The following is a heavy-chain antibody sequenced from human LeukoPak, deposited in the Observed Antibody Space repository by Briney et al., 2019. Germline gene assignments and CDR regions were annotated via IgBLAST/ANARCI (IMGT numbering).Heavy chain of an antibody. CDR2: IYYSGST. V-gene: IGHV4-39*01. D-gene: IGHD3-22*01. CDR3: ARHGDLYYCDSSGLDY. J-gene: IGHJ4*02. CDR1: GGSISSSSYY. Sequence: SETLSLTCTVSGGSISSSSYYWGWIRQPPGKGLEWIGSIYYSGSTYYNPSLKSRVTISVDTSKNQFSLKLSSVTAADTAVYYCARHGDLYYCDSSGLDYWGQGTLVTVSS.